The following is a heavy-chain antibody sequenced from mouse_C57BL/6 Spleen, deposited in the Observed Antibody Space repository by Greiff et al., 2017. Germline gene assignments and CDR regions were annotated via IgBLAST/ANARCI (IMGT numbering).Heavy chain of an antibody. J-gene: IGHJ4*01. CDR1: GFSLTSYG. Sequence: VKLLESGPGLVQPSQSLSITCTVSGFSLTSYGVHWVRQSPGKGLEWLGVIWRGGSTDYDAAFMSRLSITKDNSKSQVFFKMNSLQADDTAIYYCAKNRLLPYYAMDYWGQGTSVTVSS. CDR3: AKNRLLPYYAMDY. V-gene: IGHV2-5*01. CDR2: IWRGGST. D-gene: IGHD2-1*01.